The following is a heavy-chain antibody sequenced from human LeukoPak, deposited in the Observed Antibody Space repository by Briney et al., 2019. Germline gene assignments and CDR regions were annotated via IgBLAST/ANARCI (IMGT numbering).Heavy chain of an antibody. D-gene: IGHD3-22*01. V-gene: IGHV1-18*04. CDR2: ISCYNGDT. Sequence: ASVKVSCKASGYTFTGYYMHWVRQAPGQGLEWMGWISCYNGDTMYAQNVQGRVTMTTDTSTRTAYIELRSLRSDDTAMYYCARDPSNSSGYHAHFDSWGQGTLVTVSS. CDR3: ARDPSNSSGYHAHFDS. J-gene: IGHJ4*02. CDR1: GYTFTGYY.